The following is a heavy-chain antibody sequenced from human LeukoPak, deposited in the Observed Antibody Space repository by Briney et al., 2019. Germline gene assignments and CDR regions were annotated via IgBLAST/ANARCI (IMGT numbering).Heavy chain of an antibody. J-gene: IGHJ5*02. D-gene: IGHD3-10*01. V-gene: IGHV1-18*01. CDR1: GYAFTSYG. CDR3: ASLTGDYYGSGSYYNLGWFDP. CDR2: ISAYNGNT. Sequence: GASVKVSCKASGYAFTSYGISWVRQAPGQGLEWMGWISAYNGNTNYAQKLQGRVTMATDTSTSTAYMELRSLRSDDTAVYYCASLTGDYYGSGSYYNLGWFDPWGQGTLVTVSS.